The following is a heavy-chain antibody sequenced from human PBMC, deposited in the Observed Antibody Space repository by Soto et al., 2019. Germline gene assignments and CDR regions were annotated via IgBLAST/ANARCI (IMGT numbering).Heavy chain of an antibody. CDR1: GFTFSSYS. CDR2: ISSSSSTI. D-gene: IGHD2-2*01. Sequence: GGSLRLSCAASGFTFSSYSMNWVRQAPGKGLEWVSYISSSSSTIYYADSVKGRFTISRDNAKNSLYLQMNSLRAEDTAVYYCARDIVVVPAAMPAAAGSTWGQGTLVTVSS. J-gene: IGHJ5*02. V-gene: IGHV3-48*01. CDR3: ARDIVVVPAAMPAAAGST.